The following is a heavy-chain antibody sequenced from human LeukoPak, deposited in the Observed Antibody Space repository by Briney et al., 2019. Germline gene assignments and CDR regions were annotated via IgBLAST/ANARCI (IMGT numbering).Heavy chain of an antibody. CDR2: MNPNSGNT. Sequence: AXVKVSCKASGYTFTSYDINWVRQATGQGLEWMGWMNPNSGNTGYAQKFQGRVTMTRNTSISKAYMELSSLRSEDTAVYYCARGQMKTLLLWFGGNDYWGQGTLVTVSS. J-gene: IGHJ4*02. CDR3: ARGQMKTLLLWFGGNDY. CDR1: GYTFTSYD. V-gene: IGHV1-8*01. D-gene: IGHD3-10*01.